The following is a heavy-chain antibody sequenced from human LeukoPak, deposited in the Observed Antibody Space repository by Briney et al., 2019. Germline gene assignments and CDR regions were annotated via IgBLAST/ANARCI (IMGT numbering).Heavy chain of an antibody. CDR2: ISSGGST. CDR1: GFTVSSNY. Sequence: PGGSLRLSCAASGFTVSSNYMSWVRQAPGKGLEWVSVISSGGSTYYADSVKGRFTISRDNSNNTLYLHMNSLRAEDTAVYYCARGPYRNSFDIWGQGTMVTVSS. V-gene: IGHV3-53*01. CDR3: ARGPYRNSFDI. J-gene: IGHJ3*02. D-gene: IGHD1-14*01.